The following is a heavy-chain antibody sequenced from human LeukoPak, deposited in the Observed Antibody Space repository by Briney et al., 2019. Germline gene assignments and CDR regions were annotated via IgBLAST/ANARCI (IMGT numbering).Heavy chain of an antibody. D-gene: IGHD2-21*01. J-gene: IGHJ6*02. V-gene: IGHV5-10-1*01. Sequence: VESLKIPGQGSGYSFTSYWISWVRQMPGKGLEWMGRIDHRDSYTNYSPSFQGHVTISVDKSISTVYLQWSSLKASDPAMYYCARHYGGGEYYYGMDVWGQGTTVTVAS. CDR1: GYSFTSYW. CDR2: IDHRDSYT. CDR3: ARHYGGGEYYYGMDV.